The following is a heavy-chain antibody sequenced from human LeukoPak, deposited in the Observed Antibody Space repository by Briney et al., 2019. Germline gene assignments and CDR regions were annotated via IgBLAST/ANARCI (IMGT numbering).Heavy chain of an antibody. CDR3: ARDDRWLRFLDY. CDR1: GGSISSSGYC. Sequence: AETLSLTCTVSGGSISSSGYCWACIRQPPGKGLEWIGTISNSGSTYYSPSLRSRVTISLDTSETRFSLKVTSVTVADTAVYYCARDDRWLRFLDYWGQGTMVTVSS. V-gene: IGHV4-39*07. J-gene: IGHJ4*02. D-gene: IGHD5-12*01. CDR2: ISNSGST.